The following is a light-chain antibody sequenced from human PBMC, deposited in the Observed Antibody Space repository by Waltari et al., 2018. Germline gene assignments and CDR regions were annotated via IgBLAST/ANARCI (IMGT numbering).Light chain of an antibody. CDR2: NDN. V-gene: IGLV1-44*01. J-gene: IGLJ3*02. Sequence: QSVLTQPPSVSGTPGQRITISCSGSNSNIGGNFVNWYQQLPGTAPKRLIYNDNQGPSGVPDRFSASKSGTSASLAITGLQSEDEGHYYCAVWDDSLGGVFGGGTKLTVL. CDR1: NSNIGGNF. CDR3: AVWDDSLGGV.